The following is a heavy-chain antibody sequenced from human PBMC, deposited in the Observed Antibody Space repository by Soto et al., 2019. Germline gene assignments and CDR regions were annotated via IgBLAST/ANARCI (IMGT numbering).Heavy chain of an antibody. CDR2: SYSSGRT. V-gene: IGHV4-30-4*01. Sequence: QVQLQESGPGLVKPSQTLSITCTVSGGSISSGDYYGSLIRQSPGTGLEWVGYSYSSGRTSYNPSLSSRIAQSVDTSKNQFSLEVSSLTAAETAGYYCARGNRFGESKNDFWGQGTLVTVSS. J-gene: IGHJ4*02. D-gene: IGHD3-10*01. CDR1: GGSISSGDYY. CDR3: ARGNRFGESKNDF.